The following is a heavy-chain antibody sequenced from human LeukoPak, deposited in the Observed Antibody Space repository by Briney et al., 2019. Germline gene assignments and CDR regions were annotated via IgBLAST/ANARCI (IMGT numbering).Heavy chain of an antibody. CDR3: ARVSIAARPYFDY. CDR1: GYTITGYY. J-gene: IGHJ4*02. CDR2: INPNSGGT. Sequence: GASVKVSCTASGYTITGYYMHWVRQAPGQGLEWMGWINPNSGGTNYAQKFQGRVTMTRDTSISTAYMELSRLRSDDTAVYYCARVSIAARPYFDYWGQGTLVTVSS. D-gene: IGHD6-6*01. V-gene: IGHV1-2*02.